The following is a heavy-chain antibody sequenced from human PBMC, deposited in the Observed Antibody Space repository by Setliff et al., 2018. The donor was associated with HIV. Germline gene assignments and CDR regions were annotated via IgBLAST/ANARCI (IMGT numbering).Heavy chain of an antibody. D-gene: IGHD6-19*01. Sequence: GASVKVSCKASGYTFTRYDINWVRQATGQGLEWMGWMNPNSGNTGYAQKFQGRVTMTRNTSISTAYMELSSLRSEDTAVYYCARGAWYTSGWYSSRYMDVWGKGTTVTVSS. CDR3: ARGAWYTSGWYSSRYMDV. CDR1: GYTFTRYD. CDR2: MNPNSGNT. J-gene: IGHJ6*03. V-gene: IGHV1-8*01.